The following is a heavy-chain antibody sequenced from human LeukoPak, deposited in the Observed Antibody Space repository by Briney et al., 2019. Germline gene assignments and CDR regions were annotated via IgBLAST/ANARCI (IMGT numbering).Heavy chain of an antibody. CDR1: GFTFSSYA. CDR3: ARTAPEVAEYYFDY. D-gene: IGHD2-21*01. J-gene: IGHJ4*02. V-gene: IGHV3-30-3*01. CDR2: ISYDGSNK. Sequence: GGSLRLSCAASGFTFSSYAMHWVRQAPGKGLEWVAVISYDGSNKYYADSVKGRFTISRDNSKNTLYLQMNSLRAEDTAVYYCARTAPEVAEYYFDYWGQGTLVTVSS.